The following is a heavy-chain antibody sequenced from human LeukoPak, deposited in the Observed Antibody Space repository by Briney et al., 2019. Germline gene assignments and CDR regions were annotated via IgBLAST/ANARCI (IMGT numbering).Heavy chain of an antibody. CDR2: IYYSGST. D-gene: IGHD3-3*01. CDR1: GGSISSSSYY. Sequence: SETLSLTCTVSGGSISSSSYYWGWIRQPPGKGLEWIVSIYYSGSTYYNPSLKSRVTISVDTSKTPFSLKLSSVTAADTAVYYCASGGYDFWSGYFPHDAFDIWGQGTMVTVSS. CDR3: ASGGYDFWSGYFPHDAFDI. V-gene: IGHV4-39*01. J-gene: IGHJ3*02.